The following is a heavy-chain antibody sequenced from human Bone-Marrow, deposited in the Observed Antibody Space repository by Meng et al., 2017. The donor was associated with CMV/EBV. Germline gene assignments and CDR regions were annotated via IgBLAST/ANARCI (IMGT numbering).Heavy chain of an antibody. V-gene: IGHV4-39*01. CDR2: IYYSGST. Sequence: SETLSLTCTVSGGSISSSSSYWGWIRQPPGKGLEWIGSIYYSGSTYSNPSLKSRVTISVDTSKNQFSLKLRSVTAADTAVYYCARSITIFGVVRRGNYYGMDVWGQGTTVTVSS. D-gene: IGHD3-3*01. J-gene: IGHJ6*02. CDR3: ARSITIFGVVRRGNYYGMDV. CDR1: GGSISSSSSY.